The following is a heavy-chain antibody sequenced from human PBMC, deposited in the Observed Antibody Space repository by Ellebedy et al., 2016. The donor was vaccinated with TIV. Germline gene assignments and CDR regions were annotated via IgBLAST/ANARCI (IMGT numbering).Heavy chain of an antibody. V-gene: IGHV1-69*10. CDR1: GGTFSSYA. Sequence: ASVKVSCKASGGTFSSYAISWVRQAPGQGLEWMGGIIPILGIANYAQKFQGRVTITADKSTSTAYMELSSLRSEDTAVYYCAREGIAAAGTYWWYFDLWGRGTLVTVSS. CDR3: AREGIAAAGTYWWYFDL. CDR2: IIPILGIA. D-gene: IGHD6-13*01. J-gene: IGHJ2*01.